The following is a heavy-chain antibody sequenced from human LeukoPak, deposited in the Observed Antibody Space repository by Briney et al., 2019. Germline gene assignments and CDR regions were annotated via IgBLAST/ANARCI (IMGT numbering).Heavy chain of an antibody. V-gene: IGHV1-69*05. D-gene: IGHD5-18*01. CDR3: AKNVRDTGTFDY. Sequence: SVKVSCKASGGTFSSYAISWVRQAPGQGLEWMGGIIPIFGTANYAQRFQGRVTMTRDTSISTAHMELNSLTSEDTAVYYCAKNVRDTGTFDYWGQGTLVTVSS. J-gene: IGHJ4*02. CDR2: IIPIFGTA. CDR1: GGTFSSYA.